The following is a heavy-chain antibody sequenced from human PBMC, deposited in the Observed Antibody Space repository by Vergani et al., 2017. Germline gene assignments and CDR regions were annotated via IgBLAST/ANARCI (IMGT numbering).Heavy chain of an antibody. V-gene: IGHV4-34*01. CDR1: GGSFSGYY. CDR2: INHSGST. Sequence: QVQLQQWGAGLLKPSETLSLTCAVYGGSFSGYYWSWIRQPPGKGLEWIGEINHSGSTNYNPSLKSRVTISADTSKNQFSLKLSSVTATDTDVYYYAKDPDYDYVWGSYRYTGYFDYWGQGTLVTVSS. CDR3: AKDPDYDYVWGSYRYTGYFDY. J-gene: IGHJ4*02. D-gene: IGHD3-16*02.